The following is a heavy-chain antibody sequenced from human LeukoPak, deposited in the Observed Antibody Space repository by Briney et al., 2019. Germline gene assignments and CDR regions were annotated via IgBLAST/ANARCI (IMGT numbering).Heavy chain of an antibody. CDR1: GGSFSGYF. CDR2: INHSGST. CDR3: ARGPESGSYFAWFGP. Sequence: PSETLSLTCAVYGGSFSGYFWNWIRQPPGKGLEWIGEINHSGSTHHNPSLKSRVTISTDTSKNQISLKLSSVTAADTAVYYCARGPESGSYFAWFGPWGQGTLVTVSS. J-gene: IGHJ5*02. V-gene: IGHV4-34*01. D-gene: IGHD3-10*01.